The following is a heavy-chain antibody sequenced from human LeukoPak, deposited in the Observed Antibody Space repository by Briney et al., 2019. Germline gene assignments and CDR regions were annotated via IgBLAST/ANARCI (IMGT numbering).Heavy chain of an antibody. D-gene: IGHD1-20*01. J-gene: IGHJ4*02. CDR2: IYPGDSDT. V-gene: IGHV5-51*01. Sequence: GESLKISCKGSGYSFTSYWIGWVRQMPGKGLEWMGIIYPGDSDTRYSPSFQGQVTISADKSISTAYLQWSSLRASDTAMYYCARREYNWNPRSDYWGQGTLVTVSS. CDR3: ARREYNWNPRSDY. CDR1: GYSFTSYW.